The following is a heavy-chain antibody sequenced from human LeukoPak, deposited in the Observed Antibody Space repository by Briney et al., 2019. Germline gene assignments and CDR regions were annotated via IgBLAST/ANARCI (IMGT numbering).Heavy chain of an antibody. CDR3: AKRVSRGYYYFDY. J-gene: IGHJ4*02. V-gene: IGHV3-23*01. D-gene: IGHD3-22*01. Sequence: GGSLRLSCAASGFTFSSNTMSWVRQAPGKGLEWVSTIIDTGGRTFYGDSVKGRFTISRDNSKSTLYLQMNSLRGEDTAVYYCAKRVSRGYYYFDYWGQGTLVTVSS. CDR2: IIDTGGRT. CDR1: GFTFSSNT.